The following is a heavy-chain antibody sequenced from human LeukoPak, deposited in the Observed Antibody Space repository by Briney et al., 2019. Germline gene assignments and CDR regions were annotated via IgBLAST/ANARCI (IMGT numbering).Heavy chain of an antibody. CDR2: IYPGDSDT. D-gene: IGHD3-10*01. CDR3: ARHYYGSGSYNFDY. CDR1: GYSFTNYW. Sequence: GESLKISCKGSGYSFTNYWIGWVRQMPGKGLEYMGIIYPGDSDTRYSPSFQGQVTISADKSITTAYLQWSSLKASDTAMYYCARHYYGSGSYNFDYWGQGTLVTVSS. J-gene: IGHJ4*02. V-gene: IGHV5-51*01.